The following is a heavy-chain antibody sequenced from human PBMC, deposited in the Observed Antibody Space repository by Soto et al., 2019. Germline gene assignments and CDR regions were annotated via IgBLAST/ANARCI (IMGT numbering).Heavy chain of an antibody. D-gene: IGHD2-2*01. J-gene: IGHJ5*02. CDR1: GFSLSTSGVG. CDR2: IYWDDDK. Sequence: QITLKESGPTLVKPTQTLTLTYTFSGFSLSTSGVGVGWIRQPPGKALEWLALIYWDDDKRYSPSLKSRLTITKDTSKNQVVLTMTNMDPVDTATYYCAHRRCSSTSCYRVHWFDPWGQGTLVTVSS. V-gene: IGHV2-5*02. CDR3: AHRRCSSTSCYRVHWFDP.